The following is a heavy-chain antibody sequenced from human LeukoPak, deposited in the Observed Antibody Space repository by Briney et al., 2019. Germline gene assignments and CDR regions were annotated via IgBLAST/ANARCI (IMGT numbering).Heavy chain of an antibody. V-gene: IGHV3-23*01. J-gene: IGHJ5*02. D-gene: IGHD2-2*02. CDR2: ISGSGGST. CDR3: AEDRSSTSCYRSCWFDP. Sequence: PGGSLRLSCAASGFTFSSYAMSWVRQAPGKGLEWVSAISGSGGSTYYADSVKGRFTISRDNSKNTLYLQMNSLRAEDTAVYYCAEDRSSTSCYRSCWFDPWGQGTLVTVSS. CDR1: GFTFSSYA.